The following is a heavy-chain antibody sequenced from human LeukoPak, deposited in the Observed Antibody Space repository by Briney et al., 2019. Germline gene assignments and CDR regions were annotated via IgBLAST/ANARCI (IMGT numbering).Heavy chain of an antibody. V-gene: IGHV4-4*07. CDR2: IYTSGST. CDR3: ARDSPYYDFWSGYYPGHYYYYMDV. Sequence: SETLSLTCTVSGGSISSYYWSWIRQPAGKGLEWIGRIYTSGSTNYNPSLKSRVTMSVDTSKNQFSLKLSSVTAADTAVYYCARDSPYYDFWSGYYPGHYYYYMDVWGKGTTVTVSS. CDR1: GGSISSYY. D-gene: IGHD3-3*01. J-gene: IGHJ6*03.